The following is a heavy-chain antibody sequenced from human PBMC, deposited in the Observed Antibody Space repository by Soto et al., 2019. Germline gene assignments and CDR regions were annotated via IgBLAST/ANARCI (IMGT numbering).Heavy chain of an antibody. CDR1: GGSFSGYY. D-gene: IGHD3-10*01. CDR2: INHSGST. J-gene: IGHJ6*02. CDR3: ARGGWFGQRYYYYGMDV. Sequence: QVQLQQWGAGLLKPSETLSHTCAVYGGSFSGYYWSWIRQPPGKGLEWIGEINHSGSTNYNPSLKSRVTISVDTSKNQFSLKLSSVTAADTAVYYCARGGWFGQRYYYYGMDVWGQGTTVTVSS. V-gene: IGHV4-34*01.